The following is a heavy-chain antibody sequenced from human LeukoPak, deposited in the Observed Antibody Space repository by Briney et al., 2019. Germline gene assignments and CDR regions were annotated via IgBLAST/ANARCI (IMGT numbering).Heavy chain of an antibody. Sequence: SETLSLTCTVSGGSISSYYWSWIRQPPGRGLERIGYIYYSGTTYYNPSLKSRVTISVDTYKSQLSLKLSSVTAADTAVYYCARQRGSGWYHPHLFWGQGILVTVSS. D-gene: IGHD6-19*01. J-gene: IGHJ4*02. CDR2: IYYSGTT. CDR3: ARQRGSGWYHPHLF. V-gene: IGHV4-59*08. CDR1: GGSISSYY.